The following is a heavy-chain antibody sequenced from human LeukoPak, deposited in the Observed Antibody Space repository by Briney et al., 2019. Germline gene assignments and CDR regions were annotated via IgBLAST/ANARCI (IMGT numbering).Heavy chain of an antibody. D-gene: IGHD3-10*01. Sequence: PGGSLRLSCAASGFTVSSNYMSWVRQAPGKGLEWVAVISYDGSNKYYADSVKGRFTISRDNSKNTLYLQMNSLRAEDTAVYYCARDKASAGITMVRGVIITSSREKNYGMDVWGQGTTVTVSS. CDR2: ISYDGSNK. J-gene: IGHJ6*02. CDR3: ARDKASAGITMVRGVIITSSREKNYGMDV. V-gene: IGHV3-30-3*01. CDR1: GFTVSSNY.